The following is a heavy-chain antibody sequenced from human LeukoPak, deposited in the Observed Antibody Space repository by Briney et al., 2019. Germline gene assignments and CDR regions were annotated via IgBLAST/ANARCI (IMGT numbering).Heavy chain of an antibody. J-gene: IGHJ3*02. CDR2: IYPADSDT. D-gene: IGHD1-7*01. CDR3: ASRTATMGTAFDI. V-gene: IGHV5-51*01. CDR1: GYRFTSSW. Sequence: GESLKISCKDSGYRFTSSWIGWVRQMPGKGLEWMGVIYPADSDTRYSPSFEGQVTISADESNSTAYLQWSSLKASDTAVYYCASRTATMGTAFDIWGQGTMVTVSS.